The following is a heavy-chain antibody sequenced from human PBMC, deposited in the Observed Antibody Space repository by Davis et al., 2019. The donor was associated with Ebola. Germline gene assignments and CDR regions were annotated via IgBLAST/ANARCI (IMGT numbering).Heavy chain of an antibody. Sequence: GESLKISCAASGFTFSSYWMSWVRQAPGKGLEWVANIKQDGSEKYYVDSVKGRFTISRDNSKNSLYLQMNSLRTEDTALYYCAFSRYCSGGSCYSDAFDIWGQGTMVTVSS. CDR3: AFSRYCSGGSCYSDAFDI. CDR1: GFTFSSYW. V-gene: IGHV3-7*03. J-gene: IGHJ3*02. CDR2: IKQDGSEK. D-gene: IGHD2-15*01.